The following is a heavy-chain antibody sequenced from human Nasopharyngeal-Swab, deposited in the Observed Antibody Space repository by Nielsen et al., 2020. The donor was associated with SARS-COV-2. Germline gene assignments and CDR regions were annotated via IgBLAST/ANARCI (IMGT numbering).Heavy chain of an antibody. V-gene: IGHV1-2*06. J-gene: IGHJ6*02. D-gene: IGHD2-15*01. CDR3: ARVQSVVVAGTDYYYYGMDV. CDR1: GYTFTGYY. CDR2: INPNSGGT. Sequence: ASLKVSCKASGYTFTGYYMHWVRQAPGQGLEWMGRINPNSGGTNYAQKFQGRVTMTRDTSISTAYMELSRLRSDDTAVYYCARVQSVVVAGTDYYYYGMDVWGQGTTVTVSS.